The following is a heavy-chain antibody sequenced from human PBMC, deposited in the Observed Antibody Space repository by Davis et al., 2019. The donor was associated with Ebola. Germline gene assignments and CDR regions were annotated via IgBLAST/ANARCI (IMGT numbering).Heavy chain of an antibody. D-gene: IGHD2-2*01. CDR3: ARDLVVVVPAASWFDP. V-gene: IGHV3-7*03. CDR2: IQEDGSVK. J-gene: IGHJ5*02. CDR1: GFTFSNYW. Sequence: GESLKISCTASGFTFSNYWMAWGRQAPGKGLEWVAHIQEDGSVKDYVDSVKGRFTISSDNAKNSLYLQMNSLRAEDTALYHCARDLVVVVPAASWFDPWGQGTLVTVSS.